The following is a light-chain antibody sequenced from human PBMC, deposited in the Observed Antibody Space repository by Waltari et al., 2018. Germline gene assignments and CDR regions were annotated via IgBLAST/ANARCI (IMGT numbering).Light chain of an antibody. CDR1: QVLNSW. CDR3: QQADSFPFT. CDR2: AAS. Sequence: DIQMTQSPSSVSASVGDRVSITCRSSQVLNSWLAWYQQKPGKAPKRLISAASRLQSGVPPRFSGAGSGRDFTLTISSLQPEDFATYYCQQADSFPFTFGPGTKVDIK. V-gene: IGKV1D-12*01. J-gene: IGKJ3*01.